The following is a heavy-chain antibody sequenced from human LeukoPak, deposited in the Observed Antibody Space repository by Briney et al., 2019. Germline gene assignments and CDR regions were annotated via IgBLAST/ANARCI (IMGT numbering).Heavy chain of an antibody. CDR1: GGSISSSSYY. V-gene: IGHV4-39*07. J-gene: IGHJ5*02. CDR2: IYYSGST. CDR3: ARERGYCSSTSCRGWFDP. Sequence: SETLSLTCTVSGGSISSSSYYWGWVRQPPGKGLEWIGSIYYSGSTYYNPSLKSRVTISVDTSKNQFSLKLSSVTAADTAVYYCARERGYCSSTSCRGWFDPWGQGTLVTVS. D-gene: IGHD2-2*01.